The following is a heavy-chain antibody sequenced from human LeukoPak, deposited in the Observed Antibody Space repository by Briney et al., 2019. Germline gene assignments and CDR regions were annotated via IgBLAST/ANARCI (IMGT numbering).Heavy chain of an antibody. Sequence: GGSLRLSCAVSGITLSNYGMSWVRQALGKGLEWVAGISDSGGMTNYADSVKGRFTISRDNSRNTLYLQMNSLRAEDTAVYFCAKRGVVIRVILVGFHKEAYYFDSWGPGALITVSS. J-gene: IGHJ4*02. CDR1: GITLSNYG. V-gene: IGHV3-23*01. CDR2: ISDSGGMT. D-gene: IGHD3-22*01. CDR3: AKRGVVIRVILVGFHKEAYYFDS.